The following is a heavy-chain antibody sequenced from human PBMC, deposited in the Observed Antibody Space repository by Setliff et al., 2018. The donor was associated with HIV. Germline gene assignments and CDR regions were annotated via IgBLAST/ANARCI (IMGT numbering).Heavy chain of an antibody. J-gene: IGHJ3*02. D-gene: IGHD3-9*01. CDR2: LHLSGDT. CDR1: GDSISSASYY. V-gene: IGHV4-61*10. Sequence: PSETLSLTCTVSGDSISSASYYWSWIRQPAGKGLEWIGRLHLSGDTNYNPSLKSRVTMSIDTSNNQFSLKLSSVTAADTAVYYCARSQEDFDILTGYSPIGASDIWGQGIMVTVSS. CDR3: ARSQEDFDILTGYSPIGASDI.